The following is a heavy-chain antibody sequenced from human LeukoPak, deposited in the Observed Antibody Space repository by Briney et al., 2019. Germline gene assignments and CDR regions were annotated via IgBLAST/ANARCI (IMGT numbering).Heavy chain of an antibody. J-gene: IGHJ4*02. V-gene: IGHV3-66*01. CDR3: AKGGGFAKYYFDY. CDR1: GFTLSSNY. Sequence: GGSLRLSCAASGFTLSSNYVGWVRQAPVKGLEWVSHIYSGGSTYHVDAVKGRFTISRDTSENMVFLQMNSLRAEDTAVYYCAKGGGFAKYYFDYWGQGTLVTVSS. D-gene: IGHD3-16*01. CDR2: IYSGGST.